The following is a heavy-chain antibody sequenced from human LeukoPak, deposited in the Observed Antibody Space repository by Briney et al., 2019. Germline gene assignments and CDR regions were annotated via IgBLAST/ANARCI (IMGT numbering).Heavy chain of an antibody. V-gene: IGHV3-30-3*01. Sequence: GGSLRLSCAASGFTFSSYAMHWVRQAPGKGLEWVAVISYDGSNKYYADSVKGRFTISRDNSKNTLYLQMNSLRAEDTAVYYCARDYQDVAAAGFDYWGQGTLVTVSS. J-gene: IGHJ4*02. CDR2: ISYDGSNK. CDR3: ARDYQDVAAAGFDY. CDR1: GFTFSSYA. D-gene: IGHD6-13*01.